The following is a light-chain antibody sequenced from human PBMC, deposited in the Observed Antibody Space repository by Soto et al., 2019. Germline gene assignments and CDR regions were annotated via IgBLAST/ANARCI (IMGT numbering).Light chain of an antibody. Sequence: DLQMTQSPSTLSASVGDRVTITCRASQSIDRWLAWYQQRPGRAPKLLIYDVANLETGVPSRFSGSRSETEFTLTISSLQPDDFAIYYCQQYNSYPLTFGGGTKVEIK. CDR1: QSIDRW. CDR2: DVA. J-gene: IGKJ4*01. V-gene: IGKV1-5*01. CDR3: QQYNSYPLT.